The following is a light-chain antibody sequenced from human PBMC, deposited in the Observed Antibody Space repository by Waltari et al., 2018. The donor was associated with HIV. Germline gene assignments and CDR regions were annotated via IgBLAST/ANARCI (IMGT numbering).Light chain of an antibody. J-gene: IGKJ1*01. CDR1: QSVLYSSNNKNY. Sequence: DIVMTQSPDSLAVSLGERATINCKSSQSVLYSSNNKNYLAWYQQKPGQPPKLLIYWASTRESGVPDRFSGSGSGTDFTLTISSLQAEDVAVYYCQRHDFSFRTFGQGTKVEIK. CDR2: WAS. V-gene: IGKV4-1*01. CDR3: QRHDFSFRT.